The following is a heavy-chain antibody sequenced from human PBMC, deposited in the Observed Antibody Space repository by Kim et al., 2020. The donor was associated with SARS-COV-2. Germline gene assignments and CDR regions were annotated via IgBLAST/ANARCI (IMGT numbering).Heavy chain of an antibody. CDR2: AT. J-gene: IGHJ4*02. CDR3: ARGRAY. Sequence: ATLSAASVKTRFTISRDNAKNSLYLGMSSLRDEDTAVYYCARGRAYWGRGTLVTVSS. V-gene: IGHV3-48*02.